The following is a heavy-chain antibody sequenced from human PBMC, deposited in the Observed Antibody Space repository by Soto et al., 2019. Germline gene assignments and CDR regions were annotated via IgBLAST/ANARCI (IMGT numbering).Heavy chain of an antibody. CDR2: IFRDDDK. CDR3: AQLYDGVYVFDI. CDR1: GFSLSTRGVG. Sequence: QITLKESGPTLVKPTQTLTLTCTFSGFSLSTRGVGVGWIRQPPGKALEWLALIFRDDDKRYRPSLKSRLTITGDTSKNHVGLIMTNMDPMDTATYYCAQLYDGVYVFDIWGQGTMVTVSS. D-gene: IGHD2-8*01. V-gene: IGHV2-5*02. J-gene: IGHJ3*02.